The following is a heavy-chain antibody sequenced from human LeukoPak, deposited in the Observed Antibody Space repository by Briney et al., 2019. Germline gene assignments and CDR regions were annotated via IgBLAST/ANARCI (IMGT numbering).Heavy chain of an antibody. Sequence: RGSLRLSCAASGFTFSSYWMSWVRQAPGKGLEWVANIKQDGSEKYYVDSVKGRFTISRDNAKNSLYLQMNSLRAEDTAVYYCARDLVVVPAAHYYYYYGMDVWGKGTTVTVSS. CDR3: ARDLVVVPAAHYYYYYGMDV. J-gene: IGHJ6*04. CDR2: IKQDGSEK. D-gene: IGHD2-2*01. V-gene: IGHV3-7*03. CDR1: GFTFSSYW.